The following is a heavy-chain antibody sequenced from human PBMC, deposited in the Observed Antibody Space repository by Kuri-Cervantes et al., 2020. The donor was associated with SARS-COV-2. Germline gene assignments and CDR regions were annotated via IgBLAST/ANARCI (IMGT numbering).Heavy chain of an antibody. D-gene: IGHD6-13*01. CDR1: GLTFSSFA. CDR3: AKEVSLGSWAAAGKRSPFDF. Sequence: ETLSLTCAASGLTFSSFAMSWVRQAPGKGLELVSAISGSGGGTYYADSVKGRFTISRDNSKNTLYLQLSSLRAEATDVYYCAKEVSLGSWAAAGKRSPFDFWGQGTLVTVSS. CDR2: ISGSGGGT. J-gene: IGHJ4*02. V-gene: IGHV3-23*01.